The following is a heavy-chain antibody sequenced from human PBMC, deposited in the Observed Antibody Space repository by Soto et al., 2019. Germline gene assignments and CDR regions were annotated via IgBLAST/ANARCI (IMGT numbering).Heavy chain of an antibody. CDR3: ARAHAPTLPFDS. CDR2: IFHSGNA. CDR1: GGSIRNVY. D-gene: IGHD2-15*01. J-gene: IGHJ4*01. V-gene: IGHV4-59*01. Sequence: SETLSLTCTVSGGSIRNVYWSWIRQAPGKGLEWIGFIFHSGNAKYNPSLKSRVTISVDTSKNQFSLSLDSVTAADTAVYFCARAHAPTLPFDSWGQGTRVTVSP.